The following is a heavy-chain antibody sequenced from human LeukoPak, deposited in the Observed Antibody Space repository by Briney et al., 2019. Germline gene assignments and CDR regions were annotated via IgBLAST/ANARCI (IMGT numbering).Heavy chain of an antibody. CDR1: GGSISSYY. Sequence: KTSETLSLTCTVSGGSISSYYWGWIRQPAGKGLEWIGRIYTSGSTNYNPSLKSRVTMSVDTSKNQFSLKLSSVTAADTAVYYCARDRIAATGENWFDPWGQGTLVTVSS. J-gene: IGHJ5*02. CDR2: IYTSGST. CDR3: ARDRIAATGENWFDP. V-gene: IGHV4-4*07. D-gene: IGHD6-13*01.